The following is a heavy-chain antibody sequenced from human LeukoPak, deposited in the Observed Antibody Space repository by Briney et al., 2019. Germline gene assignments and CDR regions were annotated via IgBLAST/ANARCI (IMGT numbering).Heavy chain of an antibody. J-gene: IGHJ5*02. V-gene: IGHV3-11*01. CDR2: INIGGTNT. Sequence: GSLRLSCAASGFTFNDYYMSWIRQAPGKGLEWLSYINIGGTNTHYADSVKGRFTISRDNAKKSLYLEMNNLRAEDTAIYYCATDGAGFDTWGQGVLVTVSS. CDR1: GFTFNDYY. CDR3: ATDGAGFDT.